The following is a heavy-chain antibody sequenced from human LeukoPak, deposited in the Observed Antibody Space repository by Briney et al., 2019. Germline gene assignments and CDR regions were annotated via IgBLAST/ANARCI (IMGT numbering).Heavy chain of an antibody. CDR2: IYYSGST. D-gene: IGHD3-10*01. V-gene: IGHV4-39*01. Sequence: MTSETLSLTCTVSGGSISSSSYYWGWIRQPPGKGLEWIGSIYYSGSTYYNPSLKSRVTISVDTSKNQFSLKLSSVTAADTAVYYCARGRNAMVRGAIGQTSLYYSSYYMDVWGIGTTVTVSS. CDR1: GGSISSSSYY. J-gene: IGHJ6*03. CDR3: ARGRNAMVRGAIGQTSLYYSSYYMDV.